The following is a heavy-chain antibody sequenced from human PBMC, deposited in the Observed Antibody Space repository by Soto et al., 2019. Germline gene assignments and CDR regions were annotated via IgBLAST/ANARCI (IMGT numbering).Heavy chain of an antibody. D-gene: IGHD6-19*01. CDR2: INHSGVT. Sequence: SETLSLTCAVYGGSFSGYYWSWIRRPPGKGLEWIGEINHSGVTNYKPSLKRRVTISVDTSKNQFSLQLKSVTAADTALYYCARFSGSYYYAMDVWGQGSTVTVS. CDR1: GGSFSGYY. V-gene: IGHV4-34*01. CDR3: ARFSGSYYYAMDV. J-gene: IGHJ6*02.